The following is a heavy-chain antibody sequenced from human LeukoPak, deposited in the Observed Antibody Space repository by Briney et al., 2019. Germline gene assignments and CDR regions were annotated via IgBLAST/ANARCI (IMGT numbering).Heavy chain of an antibody. CDR3: ARENHAYYYYGMDV. V-gene: IGHV4-59*01. CDR2: IYYSGST. Sequence: SETLSLTCTVSGGSISSYYWSWIRQPPGKGLEWIGYIYYSGSTNYNPSLKSRVTISVDTSKNQFPLKLSSVTAADTAVYYCARENHAYYYYGMDVWGQGTTVTVSS. D-gene: IGHD1-14*01. CDR1: GGSISSYY. J-gene: IGHJ6*02.